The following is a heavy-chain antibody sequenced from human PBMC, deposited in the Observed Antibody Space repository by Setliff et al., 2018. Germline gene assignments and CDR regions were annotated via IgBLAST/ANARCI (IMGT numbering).Heavy chain of an antibody. CDR3: ARLPRTVTHFDY. V-gene: IGHV4-59*01. J-gene: IGHJ4*02. Sequence: NPSETLSLTCTVSGVSIRSYYWSWIRQPPGKGLEWLGYIFYSGSSNYNPSLQSRVSISVDTSKNQLSLKLDSLTAADTAVYFCARLPRTVTHFDYWGQGALVTVSS. CDR1: GVSIRSYY. CDR2: IFYSGSS. D-gene: IGHD4-17*01.